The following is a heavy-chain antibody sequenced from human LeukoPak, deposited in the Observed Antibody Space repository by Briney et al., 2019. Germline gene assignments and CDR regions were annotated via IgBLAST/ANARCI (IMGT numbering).Heavy chain of an antibody. CDR3: ARGAYYYDTEDAFDI. J-gene: IGHJ3*02. V-gene: IGHV1-2*02. CDR1: GYTFTGYY. CDR2: INPNSGGT. D-gene: IGHD3-22*01. Sequence: ASVKVSCKASGYTFTGYYMHWMRQAPGQGLEWMGWINPNSGGTNYAQKFQGRVTMTRDASISTAYMELSRLRSDDTAVYYCARGAYYYDTEDAFDIWGQGTMVTVSS.